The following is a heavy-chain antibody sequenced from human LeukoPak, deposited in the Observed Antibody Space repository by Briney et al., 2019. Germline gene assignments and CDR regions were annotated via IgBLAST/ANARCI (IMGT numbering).Heavy chain of an antibody. CDR2: IYYRGST. V-gene: IGHV4-39*07. CDR3: ARVGEGAFYFGPG. D-gene: IGHD3-10*01. CDR1: GGSISSTTYY. J-gene: IGHJ4*02. Sequence: PSETLSLTCIVSGGSISSTTYYWGWIRQPPGKGLEWIGSIYYRGSTYYNPSLKSRVTISIDTSKNQFSLKLNSVTAADTAVYYCARVGEGAFYFGPGGGQGTLVTVSS.